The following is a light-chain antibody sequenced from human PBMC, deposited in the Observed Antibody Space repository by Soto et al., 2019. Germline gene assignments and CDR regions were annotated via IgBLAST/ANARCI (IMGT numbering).Light chain of an antibody. J-gene: IGKJ4*01. Sequence: EKVMTQSPATLSVSPGERATLSCRASANVKTRLAWYQQKSGQAPRLLIYDAFTRATGIPARFSGSASGTEFTLTISSLQSEDSAVSYCQQYDDWPLTFGGGTKVEIK. CDR2: DAF. V-gene: IGKV3-15*01. CDR1: ANVKTR. CDR3: QQYDDWPLT.